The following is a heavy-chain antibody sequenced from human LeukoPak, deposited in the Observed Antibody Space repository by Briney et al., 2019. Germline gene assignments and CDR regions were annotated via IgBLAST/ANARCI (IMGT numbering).Heavy chain of an antibody. CDR2: IYHSGNT. V-gene: IGHV4-30-2*01. Sequence: SETLSLTCTVSGGSISSGGYYWSWIRQPPGKGLEWIGSIYHSGNTYFNPSLKSRVTISVDTSKNQFSLKLSSVTAADTAVYYCAREGYGGNIDYMDVWGKGTTVTVSS. CDR3: AREGYGGNIDYMDV. CDR1: GGSISSGGYY. J-gene: IGHJ6*03. D-gene: IGHD4-23*01.